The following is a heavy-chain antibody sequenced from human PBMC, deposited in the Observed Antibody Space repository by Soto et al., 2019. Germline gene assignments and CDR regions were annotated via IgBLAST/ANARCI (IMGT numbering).Heavy chain of an antibody. D-gene: IGHD5-12*01. V-gene: IGHV1-18*01. Sequence: GASVKVSCKASGYTFTSYGISWVRQAPGQGLEWMGWISAYNGNTNYAQKLQGRVTMTTDTSTSTAYMELRSLRSEDAAVYYCAKQPVPTRLWHFDFWGQGALVTAPQ. J-gene: IGHJ4*02. CDR2: ISAYNGNT. CDR3: AKQPVPTRLWHFDF. CDR1: GYTFTSYG.